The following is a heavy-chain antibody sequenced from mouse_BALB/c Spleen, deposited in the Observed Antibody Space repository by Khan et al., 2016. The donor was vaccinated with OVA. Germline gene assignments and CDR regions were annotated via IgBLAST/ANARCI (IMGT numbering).Heavy chain of an antibody. Sequence: VQLVESGPGLVAPSQSLSITCTISGFSLTNYGVHWVRQPPGKGLEWLVVIWNDGNTAYNSALKSRLTISKDNSKSQVFLKMNSLQTDDTAMYFCARQPYYHYNIMDYWVQGTSVTVSS. D-gene: IGHD2-10*01. CDR2: IWNDGNT. V-gene: IGHV2-6-1*01. CDR1: GFSLTNYG. J-gene: IGHJ4*01. CDR3: ARQPYYHYNIMDY.